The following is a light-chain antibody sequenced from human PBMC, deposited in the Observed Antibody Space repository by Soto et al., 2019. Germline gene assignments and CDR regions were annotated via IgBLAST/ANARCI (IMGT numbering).Light chain of an antibody. CDR1: QNVASSY. CDR2: GSS. V-gene: IGKV3-20*01. Sequence: EIVLTQSPGTLSLSPGERATLSCRASQNVASSYLAWYQQKPGQASRLLIYGSSIRGAGIPDRFSGSGSGTDFTLTISRLDPEDFAVYFCQQYGSSPRTFGQGTKVDIK. CDR3: QQYGSSPRT. J-gene: IGKJ1*01.